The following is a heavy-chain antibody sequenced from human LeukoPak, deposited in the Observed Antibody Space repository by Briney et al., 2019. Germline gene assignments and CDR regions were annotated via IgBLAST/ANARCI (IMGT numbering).Heavy chain of an antibody. CDR2: ISGTGANT. CDR1: GFTFSNYV. D-gene: IGHD7-27*01. V-gene: IGHV3-23*01. Sequence: GGSLRLSCAVSGFTFSNYVMIWVRQAPGKGLGWVSAISGTGANTFYADSVKGRFTMSRDNPKNMLYLQMNSLRAEDTALYYCAKGIRQLGNYYYYMDVWGKGTTVTVSS. CDR3: AKGIRQLGNYYYYMDV. J-gene: IGHJ6*03.